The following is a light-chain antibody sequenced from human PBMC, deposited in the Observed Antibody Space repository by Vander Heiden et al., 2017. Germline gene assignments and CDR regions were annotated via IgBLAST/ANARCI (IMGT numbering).Light chain of an antibody. J-gene: IGKJ1*01. CDR1: QGVLYSSNNKNY. CDR3: QQYDSSPLT. CDR2: GAS. Sequence: DIVMTQSPDSLAVSLGGRATINCKSSQGVLYSSNNKNYLAWYQQKPGQPPKLLIYGASTRESGAPDRFSGSGSGTDFTLTISSLQAEDVAVYYCQQYDSSPLTFGQGTKVEIK. V-gene: IGKV4-1*01.